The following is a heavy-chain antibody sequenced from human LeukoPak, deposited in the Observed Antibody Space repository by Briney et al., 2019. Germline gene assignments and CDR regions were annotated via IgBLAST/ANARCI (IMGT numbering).Heavy chain of an antibody. Sequence: GGSLRLSCAASGFTFSSYWMTWVRQGPGKGLEWVATIDQVGSEKYYVDSVKGRFTISRDNAKNSLYLQMNSLRAEDTAVYYCARDWGQNWFDPWGQGTLVTVSS. D-gene: IGHD3-16*01. J-gene: IGHJ5*02. CDR1: GFTFSSYW. CDR3: ARDWGQNWFDP. V-gene: IGHV3-7*05. CDR2: IDQVGSEK.